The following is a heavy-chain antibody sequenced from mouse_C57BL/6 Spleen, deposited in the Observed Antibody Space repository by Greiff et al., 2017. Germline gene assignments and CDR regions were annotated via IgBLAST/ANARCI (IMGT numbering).Heavy chain of an antibody. CDR1: GYAFSSSW. CDR3: ARGGTGTHFDY. CDR2: IYPGDGDT. J-gene: IGHJ2*01. Sequence: QVQLQQSGPELVKPGASVKISCKASGYAFSSSWMTWVKQRPGKGLEWIGRIYPGDGDTNYNGKFKGKATLTADKSSSTAYMQLSSLTSEDSAVYFCARGGTGTHFDYWGQGTTLTVSS. D-gene: IGHD4-1*01. V-gene: IGHV1-82*01.